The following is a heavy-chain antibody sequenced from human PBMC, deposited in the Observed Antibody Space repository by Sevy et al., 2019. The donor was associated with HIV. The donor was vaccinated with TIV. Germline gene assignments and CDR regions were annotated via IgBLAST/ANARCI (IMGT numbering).Heavy chain of an antibody. CDR1: GFTFSSYA. J-gene: IGHJ3*02. Sequence: GGSLRLSCAASGFTFSSYAMHWVRQAPGKGLEWVAVISYDGSNKYYADSVKGRFTISRDNSKNTLYLQMNSLRAEDTAVYYCARDIEYYDSSGSVDHAFDIWGQGTMVTVSS. CDR2: ISYDGSNK. CDR3: ARDIEYYDSSGSVDHAFDI. V-gene: IGHV3-30-3*01. D-gene: IGHD3-22*01.